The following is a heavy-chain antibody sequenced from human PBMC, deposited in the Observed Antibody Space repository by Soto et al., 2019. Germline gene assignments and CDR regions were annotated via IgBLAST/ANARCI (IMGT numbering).Heavy chain of an antibody. CDR1: GCTFISYA. CDR3: ARSIVVVTALDY. J-gene: IGHJ4*02. CDR2: INAGNGNT. V-gene: IGHV1-3*01. Sequence: AXXKVSCQASGCTFISYAMHWFRQAPGQRLEWMGWINAGNGNTKYSQKFQGRVTITRDTSASTAYMELSRLRSEDTAVYYCARSIVVVTALDYWGQGTLVTVSS. D-gene: IGHD2-21*02.